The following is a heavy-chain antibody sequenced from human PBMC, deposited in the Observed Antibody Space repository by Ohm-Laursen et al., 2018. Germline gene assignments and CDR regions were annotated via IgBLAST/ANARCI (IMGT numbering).Heavy chain of an antibody. J-gene: IGHJ3*02. V-gene: IGHV3-9*01. CDR1: GSTFDDYA. CDR3: AKVLGGSPSDAFDI. Sequence: SLRLSCAASGSTFDDYAMHWVRQAPGKGLEWVSGISWNSGSIGYADSVKGRFTISRDNAKNSLYLQMNSLRAEDTALYYCAKVLGGSPSDAFDIWGQGTMVTVSS. D-gene: IGHD2-15*01. CDR2: ISWNSGSI.